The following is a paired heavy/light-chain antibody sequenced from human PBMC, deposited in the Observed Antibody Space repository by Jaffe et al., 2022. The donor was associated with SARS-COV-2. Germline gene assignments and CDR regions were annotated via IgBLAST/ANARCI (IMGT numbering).Light chain of an antibody. CDR2: DDS. CDR1: NIGSKS. CDR3: QVWDSSSDHSEV. V-gene: IGLV3-21*02. J-gene: IGLJ3*02. Sequence: SYVLTQPPSVSVAPGQTARITCGGNNIGSKSVHWYQQKPGQAPVLVVYDDSDRPSGIPERFSGSNSGNTATLTISRVEAGDEADYYCQVWDSSSDHSEVFGGGTKLTVL.
Heavy chain of an antibody. CDR3: ARVGGSYPMAFDI. Sequence: QVQLQESGPGLVKPSQTLSLTCTVSGGSISSGDYYWSWIRQPPGKGLEWIGYIYYSGSTYYNPSLKSRVTISVDTSKNQFSLKLSSVTAADTAVYYCARVGGSYPMAFDIWGQGTMVTVSS. CDR2: IYYSGST. V-gene: IGHV4-30-4*01. CDR1: GGSISSGDYY. J-gene: IGHJ3*02. D-gene: IGHD1-26*01.